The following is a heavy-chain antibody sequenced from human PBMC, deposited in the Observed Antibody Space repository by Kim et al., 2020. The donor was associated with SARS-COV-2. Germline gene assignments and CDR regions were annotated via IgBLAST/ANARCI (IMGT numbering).Heavy chain of an antibody. CDR1: GGTFSSYA. CDR3: ARVDCSGGSCYSDYYYYGMDV. J-gene: IGHJ6*02. CDR2: IIPIFGTA. Sequence: SVKVSCKASGGTFSSYAISWVRQAPGQGLEWMGGIIPIFGTANYAQKFQGRVTITADESTSTAYMELSSLRSEDTAVYYCARVDCSGGSCYSDYYYYGMDVWGQGTTVTVSS. V-gene: IGHV1-69*13. D-gene: IGHD2-15*01.